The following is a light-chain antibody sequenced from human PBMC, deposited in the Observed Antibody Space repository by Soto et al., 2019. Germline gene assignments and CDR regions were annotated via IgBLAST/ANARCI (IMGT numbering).Light chain of an antibody. Sequence: QSALPQPASVSGSPGQSITISCTGARTDVDGYDYVTWYQQHPGQAPKLMIYDVNNRPSGVSHRFSGSKSGDTASLTISGLQAEDDADYYCSSYTASAPFYIFGTGTKLTVL. CDR3: SSYTASAPFYI. V-gene: IGLV2-14*03. CDR2: DVN. CDR1: RTDVDGYDY. J-gene: IGLJ1*01.